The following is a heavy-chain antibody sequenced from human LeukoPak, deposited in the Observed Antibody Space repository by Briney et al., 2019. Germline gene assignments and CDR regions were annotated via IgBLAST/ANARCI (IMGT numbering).Heavy chain of an antibody. D-gene: IGHD1-20*01. V-gene: IGHV3-33*01. J-gene: IGHJ3*02. CDR3: ARLTGYGAFDI. Sequence: GGSLRLSCAASGFTFSSYGMHWVCQAPGKGLEWVAVIWYDGSNKYYADSVKGRFTISRDNSKNTLYLQMNSLRAEDTAVYYCARLTGYGAFDIWGQGTMVTVSS. CDR2: IWYDGSNK. CDR1: GFTFSSYG.